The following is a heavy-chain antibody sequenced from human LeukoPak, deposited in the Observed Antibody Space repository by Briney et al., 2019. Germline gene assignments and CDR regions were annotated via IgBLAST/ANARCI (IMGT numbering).Heavy chain of an antibody. CDR2: IHHDGSNK. Sequence: GGSLRLSCAASGFTFSSYGMHWVRQAPGKGLDWVAFIHHDGSNKYYADSVKGRFTISRDNSKNTLYLQMNSLRAEDTAVYYCAKDRGDGYYIDYWGQGTLVTVSS. CDR1: GFTFSSYG. V-gene: IGHV3-30*02. D-gene: IGHD2-21*01. CDR3: AKDRGDGYYIDY. J-gene: IGHJ4*02.